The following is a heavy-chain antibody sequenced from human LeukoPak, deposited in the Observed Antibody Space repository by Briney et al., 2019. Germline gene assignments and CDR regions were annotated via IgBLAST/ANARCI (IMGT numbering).Heavy chain of an antibody. Sequence: GGSLRLSCVASGFTFSTYWMSWVRQAPGKGLEWVSSISSSSSYIYYADSVKGRFTISRDNAKNSLYLQMNSLRAEDTALYYCARDLAAAGYYFDYWGQGTLVTVSS. V-gene: IGHV3-21*04. CDR2: ISSSSSYI. D-gene: IGHD6-13*01. CDR3: ARDLAAAGYYFDY. J-gene: IGHJ4*02. CDR1: GFTFSTYW.